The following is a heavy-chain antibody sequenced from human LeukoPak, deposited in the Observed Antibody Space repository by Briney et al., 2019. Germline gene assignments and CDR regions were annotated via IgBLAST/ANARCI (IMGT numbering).Heavy chain of an antibody. Sequence: GASVKVSCKVSGYTLIELSMHWVRQAPGKGLEWMGGFDPEDGETIYAQQFQGRVTMTEDTSTDTAYMELSSLRSEDTAVYYCATLYDSSGYLAFDIWGQGTMVTVSS. CDR1: GYTLIELS. D-gene: IGHD3-22*01. J-gene: IGHJ3*02. CDR2: FDPEDGET. V-gene: IGHV1-24*01. CDR3: ATLYDSSGYLAFDI.